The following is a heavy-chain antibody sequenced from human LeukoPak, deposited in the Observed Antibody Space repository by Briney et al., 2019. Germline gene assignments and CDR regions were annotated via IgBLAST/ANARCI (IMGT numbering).Heavy chain of an antibody. V-gene: IGHV4-61*01. CDR2: IYYSGST. Sequence: SETLSLTCTVSGGSISSSSYYWSWIRQPPGKGLEWIGYIYYSGSTNYNPSLKSRVTISVDTSKNQFSLKLSSVTAADTAVYYCARFGYSYGYFDYWGQGTLVTVSS. D-gene: IGHD5-18*01. J-gene: IGHJ4*02. CDR1: GGSISSSSYY. CDR3: ARFGYSYGYFDY.